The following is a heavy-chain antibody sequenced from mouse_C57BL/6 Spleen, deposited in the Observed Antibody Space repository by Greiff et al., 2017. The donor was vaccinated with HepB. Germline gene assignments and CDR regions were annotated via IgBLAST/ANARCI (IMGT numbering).Heavy chain of an antibody. Sequence: EVQLVESGEGLVKPGGSLKLSCAASGFTFSSYAMSWVRQTPEKRLEWVAYISSGGDYIYYADTVKGRFTISRDNARNTLYLQMSSLKSEDTAMYYCTREGSYYSNRGVFDYWGQGTTLTVSS. D-gene: IGHD2-5*01. J-gene: IGHJ2*01. CDR1: GFTFSSYA. V-gene: IGHV5-9-1*02. CDR2: ISSGGDYI. CDR3: TREGSYYSNRGVFDY.